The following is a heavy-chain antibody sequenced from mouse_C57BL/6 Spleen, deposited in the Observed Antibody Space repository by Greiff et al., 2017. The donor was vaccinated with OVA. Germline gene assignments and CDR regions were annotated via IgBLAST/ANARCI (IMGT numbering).Heavy chain of an antibody. J-gene: IGHJ3*01. Sequence: DVKLVESGGGLVKPGGSLKLSCAASGFTFSDYGMHWVRQAPEKGLEWVAYISSGSSTIYYADTVKGRFTISRDNAKNTLFLQMTSLRSEDTAMYYCERGDWAGAWFAYWGQGTLVTVSA. CDR2: ISSGSSTI. V-gene: IGHV5-17*01. D-gene: IGHD4-1*01. CDR1: GFTFSDYG. CDR3: ERGDWAGAWFAY.